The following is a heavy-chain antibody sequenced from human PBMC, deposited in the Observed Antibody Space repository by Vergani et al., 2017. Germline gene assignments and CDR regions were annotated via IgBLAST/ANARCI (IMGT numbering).Heavy chain of an antibody. Sequence: QVTLKESGPVLVKPTETLTLTCTVSGFSLSNARMGVSWIRQPPGKALEWLAHIFSNDEKSCSTSLKSRLTISKDTSKSQVVLTMTNMDPVYTATYYCARSPKNWYIDYWGQGTLVTVSS. J-gene: IGHJ4*02. D-gene: IGHD1-1*01. V-gene: IGHV2-26*01. CDR2: IFSNDEK. CDR3: ARSPKNWYIDY. CDR1: GFSLSNARMG.